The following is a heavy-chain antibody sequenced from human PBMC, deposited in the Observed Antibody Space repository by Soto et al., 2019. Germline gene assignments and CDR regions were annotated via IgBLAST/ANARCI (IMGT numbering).Heavy chain of an antibody. CDR2: INPNSGGT. J-gene: IGHJ3*02. V-gene: IGHV1-2*04. Sequence: ASVKVSCKASGYTFTGYYLHWVRQAPGQGLEWMGWINPNSGGTSYAQKFQGWVTMTRDTSISTAYMELSRLKSDDTAMYYCALVIVGVTFVFDIWGQGKMVPVS. CDR3: ALVIVGVTFVFDI. D-gene: IGHD1-26*01. CDR1: GYTFTGYY.